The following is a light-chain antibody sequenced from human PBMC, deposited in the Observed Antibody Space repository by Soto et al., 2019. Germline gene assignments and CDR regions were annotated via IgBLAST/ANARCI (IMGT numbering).Light chain of an antibody. Sequence: EIVLTQSPGTLSLSPGERVTLSCRASQSVRSINLAWYQQTPGQAPRLLIYGASNRATDIPDGFSGSGSGTDFALTISRLEPEDFAVYYCQLYGISPFTFGQGTKLEIK. V-gene: IGKV3-20*01. CDR3: QLYGISPFT. CDR1: QSVRSIN. CDR2: GAS. J-gene: IGKJ2*01.